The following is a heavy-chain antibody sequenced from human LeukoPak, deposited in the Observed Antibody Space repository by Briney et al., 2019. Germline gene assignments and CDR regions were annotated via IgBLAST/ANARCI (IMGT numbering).Heavy chain of an antibody. CDR1: GFTFSSSA. D-gene: IGHD3-22*01. J-gene: IGHJ6*02. CDR2: ISASGGST. CDR3: ARSHYYDSSNFYYYYGMDV. V-gene: IGHV3-23*01. Sequence: GGSLRLSCAASGFTFSSSAMSWVRQVPGKGLEWVSGISASGGSTYYADSVRGRFTISRDNSKNTLYVQMNSLRDEDTAVYYCARSHYYDSSNFYYYYGMDVWGQGTTVTVSS.